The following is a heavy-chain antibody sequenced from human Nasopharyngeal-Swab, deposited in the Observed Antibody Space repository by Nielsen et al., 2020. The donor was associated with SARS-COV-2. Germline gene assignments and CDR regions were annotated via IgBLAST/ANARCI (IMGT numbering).Heavy chain of an antibody. J-gene: IGHJ4*02. V-gene: IGHV1-18*01. CDR1: GYTFPNYG. CDR2: ISPYNGNT. D-gene: IGHD6-19*01. CDR3: ARDPSGWGAYSDY. Sequence: ASVNVSCKASGYTFPNYGIFWVRQPPGQGLECMRWISPYNGNTNYAQTVQGRVTMTTDTSTTTAYMKLRSLRSDDTAVYYCARDPSGWGAYSDYWGQGTLVTVSS.